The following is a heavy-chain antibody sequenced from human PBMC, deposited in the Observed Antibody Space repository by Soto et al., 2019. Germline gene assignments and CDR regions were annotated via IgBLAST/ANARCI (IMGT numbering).Heavy chain of an antibody. D-gene: IGHD5-12*01. CDR2: IYYSGST. CDR1: GGSISSGGYY. J-gene: IGHJ4*02. V-gene: IGHV4-31*03. Sequence: QVQLQESGPGLVKPSQSLSLTSTASGGSISSGGYYWSCIRQHPGKGLEWIGYIYYSGSTYYNPSLKSRVTISVDTSKNQFSLKLSSVTAADTAVYYCARDNGRVATLGGFDYWGQGTLVTVSS. CDR3: ARDNGRVATLGGFDY.